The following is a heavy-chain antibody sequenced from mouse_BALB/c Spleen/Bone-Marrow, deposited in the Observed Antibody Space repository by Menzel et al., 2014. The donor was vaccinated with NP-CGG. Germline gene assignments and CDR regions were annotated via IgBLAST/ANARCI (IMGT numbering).Heavy chain of an antibody. D-gene: IGHD1-1*02. J-gene: IGHJ4*01. CDR2: IYYSGTI. CDR1: GISITTGNYR. V-gene: IGHV3-5*02. Sequence: EVQLQQSGPGLVKPSQTVSLTCTVTGISITTGNYRWSWIRQFPGNKLEWIGYIYYSGTITYNPSLTSRTTITRDTSKNQFFLEMNSLTAEDTATYYCARDGNYAMDYWGQGTSVTVSS. CDR3: ARDGNYAMDY.